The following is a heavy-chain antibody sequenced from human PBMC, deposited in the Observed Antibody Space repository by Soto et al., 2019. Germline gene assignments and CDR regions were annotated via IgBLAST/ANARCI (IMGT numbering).Heavy chain of an antibody. CDR2: IYSGGST. J-gene: IGHJ4*02. D-gene: IGHD2-2*01. V-gene: IGHV3-53*04. CDR1: GFTVSSNY. CDR3: ARDPNLYCSSTSCQRGY. Sequence: PGGSLRLSCAASGFTVSSNYMSCVRQAPGKGLEWVSVIYSGGSTYYADSVKGRFTISRHNSKNTLYLQMNSLRAEDTAVYYCARDPNLYCSSTSCQRGYWGQGTLVTVLL.